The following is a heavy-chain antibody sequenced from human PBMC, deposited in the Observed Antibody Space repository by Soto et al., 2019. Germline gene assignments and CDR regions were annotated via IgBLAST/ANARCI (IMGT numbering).Heavy chain of an antibody. Sequence: SENLSHTCTVSGGSISRSSYYWGWIRQPPGRGLEWIGSIYYSGSTYYNPSLKSRVTISVDTSKNQFSLKLSSVTAADTAVYYCARHSDSSGYFLYYYGMDVWGQGTTVTVSS. J-gene: IGHJ6*02. CDR1: GGSISRSSYY. V-gene: IGHV4-39*01. D-gene: IGHD3-22*01. CDR2: IYYSGST. CDR3: ARHSDSSGYFLYYYGMDV.